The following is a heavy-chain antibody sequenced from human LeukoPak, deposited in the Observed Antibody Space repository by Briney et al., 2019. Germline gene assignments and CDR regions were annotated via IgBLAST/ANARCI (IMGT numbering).Heavy chain of an antibody. Sequence: SETLSLTCAVSGGSISSGGYSWSWIRQPPGKGLEWIGYIYYGGSTNYSPSLKSRLAMSVDTSKNQLSLTLRSVTVADTAMYYCARVPSSYYGLGVWGQGTTVTVSS. J-gene: IGHJ6*02. V-gene: IGHV4-30-2*05. CDR3: ARVPSSYYGLGV. CDR1: GGSISSGGYS. CDR2: IYYGGST.